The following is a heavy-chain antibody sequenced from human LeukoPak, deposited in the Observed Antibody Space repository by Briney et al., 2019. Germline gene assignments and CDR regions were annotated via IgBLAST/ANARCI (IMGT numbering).Heavy chain of an antibody. CDR2: IKQEGSEK. D-gene: IGHD5-12*01. V-gene: IGHV3-7*01. CDR3: ARGDSGYDYAGDYYYMDV. Sequence: RPGGSLRLSCAASGFTFSSYWMSWVRQAPGKWLEWVANIKQEGSEKYYVDSVKGRFTISRDNAKNSLYLQMNSLRAEDTAVYYCARGDSGYDYAGDYYYMDVWGKGTTVTVSS. CDR1: GFTFSSYW. J-gene: IGHJ6*03.